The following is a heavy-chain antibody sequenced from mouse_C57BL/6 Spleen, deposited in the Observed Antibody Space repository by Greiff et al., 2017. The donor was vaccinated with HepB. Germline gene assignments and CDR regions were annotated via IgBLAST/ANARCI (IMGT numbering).Heavy chain of an antibody. CDR1: GYSITSGYY. J-gene: IGHJ3*01. CDR3: ARRDY. CDR2: ISYDGSN. Sequence: EVKLMESGPGLVKPSQSLSLTCSVTGYSITSGYYWNWIRQFPGNKLEWMGYISYDGSNNYNPSLKNRISITRDTSKNQFFLKLNSVTTEDTATYYCARRDYWGQGTLVTVSA. V-gene: IGHV3-6*01.